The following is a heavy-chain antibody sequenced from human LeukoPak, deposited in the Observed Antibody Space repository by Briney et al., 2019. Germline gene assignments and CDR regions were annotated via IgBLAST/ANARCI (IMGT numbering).Heavy chain of an antibody. V-gene: IGHV3-23*01. CDR2: ISGSGDST. CDR3: AKAPPGLDY. Sequence: GGSLRLSCAASGFTFSTYAVNWVRQAPGKGLEWVSTISGSGDSTYYADSVKGRFTISRDNSKNTLYLQMNSLRAEDTAVYYCAKAPPGLDYGGQGTLVTVSS. CDR1: GFTFSTYA. J-gene: IGHJ4*02.